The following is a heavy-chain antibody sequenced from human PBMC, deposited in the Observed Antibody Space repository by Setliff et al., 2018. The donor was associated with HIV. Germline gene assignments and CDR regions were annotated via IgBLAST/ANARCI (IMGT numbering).Heavy chain of an antibody. CDR2: ISAYNGNT. J-gene: IGHJ4*02. V-gene: IGHV1-18*01. D-gene: IGHD3-10*01. CDR1: GYTFTSYG. CDR3: ASGVGHFDTSYSEKY. Sequence: ASVKVSCKASGYTFTSYGISWVRQAPGQGLEWMGWISAYNGNTNYAQKLQGRVTMTTDTSTSTAYMELRSLRSDDTAVYYCASGVGHFDTSYSEKYWGQGTLVTVSS.